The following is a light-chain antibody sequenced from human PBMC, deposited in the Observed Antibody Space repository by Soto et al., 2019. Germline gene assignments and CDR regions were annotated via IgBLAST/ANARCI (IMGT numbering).Light chain of an antibody. CDR2: AAS. J-gene: IGKJ1*01. V-gene: IGKV1-39*01. CDR3: QQSYSTPT. CDR1: QSISSY. Sequence: DIQMTQSPSSLSASVGDRVTITCRASQSISSYLNWYQQKPGKAPNLLIYAASSLQSGVPSRFSGSGSGTDFTLTISSLQPEYFATYYCQQSYSTPTFGQGTKVEIK.